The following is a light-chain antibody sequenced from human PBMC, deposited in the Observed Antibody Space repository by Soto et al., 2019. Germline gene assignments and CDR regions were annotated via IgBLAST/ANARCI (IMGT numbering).Light chain of an antibody. Sequence: EIVLTQSPGTLSLSPGERATLSCRASQSVSSSYLAWYQQKPGQAPRLLIYGASSRATGIPDRFSGSGSGTDFTLTISRLEPEDFAVYYCQQYGSSPGITFGQGTRWR. CDR3: QQYGSSPGIT. J-gene: IGKJ5*01. V-gene: IGKV3-20*01. CDR2: GAS. CDR1: QSVSSSY.